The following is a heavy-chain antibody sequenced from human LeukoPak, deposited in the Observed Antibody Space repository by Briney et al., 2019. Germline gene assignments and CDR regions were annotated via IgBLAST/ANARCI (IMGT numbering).Heavy chain of an antibody. D-gene: IGHD5-12*01. Sequence: GGSLRLSCAASGFTFSSYAMSWVRQAPGKGLEWVSAISGSGGSTYYADSVKGRFTISRDNSKNTLYLQMNSLRAEDTAVYYCARDRGRGGYESFDYWGQGTLVTVSS. V-gene: IGHV3-23*01. CDR2: ISGSGGST. CDR3: ARDRGRGGYESFDY. CDR1: GFTFSSYA. J-gene: IGHJ4*02.